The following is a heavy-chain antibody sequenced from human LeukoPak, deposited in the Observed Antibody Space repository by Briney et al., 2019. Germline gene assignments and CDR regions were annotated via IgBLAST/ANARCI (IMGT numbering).Heavy chain of an antibody. V-gene: IGHV4-4*07. CDR1: GGSISSYY. Sequence: PSETLSLTCTVSGGSISSYYWSWIRQPAGKGLEWIGHIYTSGSTYYNPSLKSRVAMSVDTSNSQFSLNLSSVTAADTAVYYCARAVEMTTIWVSWGQGTLVTVSS. CDR2: IYTSGST. D-gene: IGHD5-24*01. CDR3: ARAVEMTTIWVS. J-gene: IGHJ5*02.